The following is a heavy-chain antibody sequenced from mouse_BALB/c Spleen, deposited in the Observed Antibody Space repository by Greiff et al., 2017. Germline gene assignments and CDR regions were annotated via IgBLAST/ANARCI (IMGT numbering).Heavy chain of an antibody. D-gene: IGHD4-1*01. Sequence: VQVVESGAELVRPGTSVKVSCKASGYAFTNYLIEWVKQRPGQGLEWIGVINPGSGGTNYNEKFKGKATLTADKSSSTAYMQLSSLTSEDTAVYYCAREREPWDGWFAYWGQGTLVTVSA. CDR1: GYAFTNYL. CDR3: AREREPWDGWFAY. CDR2: INPGSGGT. J-gene: IGHJ3*01. V-gene: IGHV1-54*01.